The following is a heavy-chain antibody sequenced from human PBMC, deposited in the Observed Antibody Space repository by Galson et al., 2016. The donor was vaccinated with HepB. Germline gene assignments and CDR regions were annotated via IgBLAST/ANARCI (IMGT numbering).Heavy chain of an antibody. CDR2: MYHSGGT. V-gene: IGHV4-30-2*01. CDR3: ARVPLYNYGMDV. CDR1: GGSITSGGYS. J-gene: IGHJ6*02. Sequence: LSLTCGVSGGSITSGGYSWSWIRQPPGKGLEWIGEMYHSGGTYYNPSLKSRVSISVDKSKNQLSLNLSSVTAADTAVYYCARVPLYNYGMDVWGQGTTVTVAS.